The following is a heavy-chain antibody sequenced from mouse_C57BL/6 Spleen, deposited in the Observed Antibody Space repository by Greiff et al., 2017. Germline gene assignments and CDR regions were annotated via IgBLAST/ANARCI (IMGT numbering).Heavy chain of an antibody. V-gene: IGHV5-16*01. J-gene: IGHJ2*01. Sequence: EVMLVESEGGLVQPGSSMKLSCTASGFTFSDYYLAWVRQVPEKGLEWVANINYDGSSSYYLDSLKSRFIISRENAKNILYLQMISLKSKYTATYYCARGYIDYWGQGTTLTVSS. CDR2: INYDGSSS. CDR3: ARGYIDY. CDR1: GFTFSDYY.